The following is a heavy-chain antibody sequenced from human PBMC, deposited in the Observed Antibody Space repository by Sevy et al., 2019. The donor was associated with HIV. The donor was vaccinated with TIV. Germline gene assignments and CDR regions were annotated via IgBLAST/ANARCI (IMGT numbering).Heavy chain of an antibody. J-gene: IGHJ6*02. V-gene: IGHV4-34*01. Sequence: SETLSLTCAVYGGSFSGYYWSWIRQPPGKGLEWIGEINHSGSTNYNPSLKSRVTISVDTSKNQFSLKLSSVTDADTAVYYCARGRYYGSGSYYSYYYYGMDVWGQGTTVTVSS. CDR3: ARGRYYGSGSYYSYYYYGMDV. CDR1: GGSFSGYY. D-gene: IGHD3-10*01. CDR2: INHSGST.